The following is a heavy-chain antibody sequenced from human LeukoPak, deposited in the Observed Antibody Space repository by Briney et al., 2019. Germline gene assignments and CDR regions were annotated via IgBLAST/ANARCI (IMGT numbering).Heavy chain of an antibody. CDR3: AREIQPPEPDYYDYYYMDV. CDR2: IEQDGSKT. Sequence: PGGSLRLSCAASGFTFNKYRMNWVRQAPGKGLEWVANIEQDGSKTYYVDSAKGRFTISRDNAKNSLYLQMNSLRVEDTAVYYCAREIQPPEPDYYDYYYMDVWGKGTMVTVSS. CDR1: GFTFNKYR. D-gene: IGHD5-18*01. J-gene: IGHJ6*03. V-gene: IGHV3-7*01.